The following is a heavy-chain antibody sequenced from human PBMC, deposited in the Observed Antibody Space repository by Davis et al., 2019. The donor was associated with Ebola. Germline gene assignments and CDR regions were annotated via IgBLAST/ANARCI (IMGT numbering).Heavy chain of an antibody. J-gene: IGHJ4*02. Sequence: ASVKVSCKASGYTFTSYGISWVRQAPGQGLEWMGWFSAYNGNTNYAQKLQGRVTMTTDPSTSTAYMELRSLRSDDTAVYYCARDAMVRPFDYWGQGTLVTVSS. CDR3: ARDAMVRPFDY. CDR1: GYTFTSYG. CDR2: FSAYNGNT. V-gene: IGHV1-18*04. D-gene: IGHD3-10*01.